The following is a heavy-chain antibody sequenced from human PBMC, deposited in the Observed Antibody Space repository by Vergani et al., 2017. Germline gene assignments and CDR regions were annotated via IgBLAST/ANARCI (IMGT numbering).Heavy chain of an antibody. CDR1: RLTFSNYA. Sequence: QVQLVESGGGVVQSGRSLRLSCAASRLTFSNYAMHWVRQAPGKGLEWVAVISYDGRNKYYADSVKGRFTISRDNSKNTLYLQMNSLRAEDTAVYYCARDLQGATDAFDIWGQGTMVTVSS. V-gene: IGHV3-30*04. D-gene: IGHD1-26*01. J-gene: IGHJ3*02. CDR3: ARDLQGATDAFDI. CDR2: ISYDGRNK.